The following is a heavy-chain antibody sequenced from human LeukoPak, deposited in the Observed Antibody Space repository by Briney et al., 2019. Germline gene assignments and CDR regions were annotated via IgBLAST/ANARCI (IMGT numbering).Heavy chain of an antibody. CDR2: FDPEDDEP. CDR1: GYTLTESS. CDR3: VTDIRSGWRNY. V-gene: IGHV1-24*01. J-gene: IGHJ4*02. D-gene: IGHD6-19*01. Sequence: ASVKVSCKVSGYTLTESSMHWVRQAPGNGLEWMGGFDPEDDEPIYAQKIQGRVTMTEDTSVHTAYMELRSLRSEDTAVYYCVTDIRSGWRNYWGQGTLITVSS.